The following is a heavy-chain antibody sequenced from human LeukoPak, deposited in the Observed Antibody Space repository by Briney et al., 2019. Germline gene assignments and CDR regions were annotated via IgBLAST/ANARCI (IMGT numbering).Heavy chain of an antibody. Sequence: GGSLRLSCAASGFTFSTYGIHGVRQAPGKGLEWVAFIRYDGSNKYYADSVKGRFTISRDNSKNTVYLQMNSLRVEDTAVYHCAKAAGINIHYFDYWGQGTLVTVSS. CDR1: GFTFSTYG. V-gene: IGHV3-30*02. CDR2: IRYDGSNK. J-gene: IGHJ4*02. D-gene: IGHD2/OR15-2a*01. CDR3: AKAAGINIHYFDY.